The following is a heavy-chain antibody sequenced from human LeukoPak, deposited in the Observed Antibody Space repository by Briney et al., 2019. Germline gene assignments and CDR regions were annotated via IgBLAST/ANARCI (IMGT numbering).Heavy chain of an antibody. CDR1: GYTFTGYG. Sequence: ASVKVSCKASGYTFTGYGISWVRQAPGQGLEWMGRIIPILGIANYAQKFQGRVTITADKSTSTAYMELSSLRSEDTAVYYCAGTITMVRGVSDYWGQGTLVTVSS. J-gene: IGHJ4*02. CDR2: IIPILGIA. D-gene: IGHD3-10*01. V-gene: IGHV1-69*04. CDR3: AGTITMVRGVSDY.